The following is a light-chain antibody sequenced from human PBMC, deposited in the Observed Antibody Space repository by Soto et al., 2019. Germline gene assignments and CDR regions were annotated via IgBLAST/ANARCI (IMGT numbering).Light chain of an antibody. CDR3: HQYAAAPLT. CDR2: DAS. V-gene: IGKV3-20*01. J-gene: IGKJ4*01. Sequence: EIVLTQSPGTLSLSPGERATLSCRASQSVGRNYLAWFQQKPGQAPRLLINDASSRATGIPDRFSGSGSGTDFTLRISRLEPEDFAVFYCHQYAAAPLTFGGGTKVEIK. CDR1: QSVGRNY.